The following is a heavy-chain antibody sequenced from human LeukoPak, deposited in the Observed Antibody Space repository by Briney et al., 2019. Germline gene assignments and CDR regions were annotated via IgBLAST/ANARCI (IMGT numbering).Heavy chain of an antibody. CDR2: IYYSGST. Sequence: PSETLSLTCTVSGGSISSYYWSWIRQPPGKGLEWIGYIYYSGSTNYNPSLKSRVTISVDTSKNQFSLKLSSVTAADTAVYYCAGGIAAVGIYNWFDPWGQGTLVTVSS. CDR1: GGSISSYY. CDR3: AGGIAAVGIYNWFDP. D-gene: IGHD6-13*01. J-gene: IGHJ5*02. V-gene: IGHV4-59*01.